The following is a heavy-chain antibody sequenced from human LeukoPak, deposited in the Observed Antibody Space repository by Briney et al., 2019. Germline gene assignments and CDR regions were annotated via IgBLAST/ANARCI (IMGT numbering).Heavy chain of an antibody. CDR2: IYYSGST. J-gene: IGHJ4*02. Sequence: SETLSLTCTVSGGSISSYYWSWIRQPPGKGLEWIGYIYYSGSTNYNPSLKSRVNISVDTSKNQFSLKLSSVTAADTAVYYCARDPYGSGSYWGQGTLVTVSS. V-gene: IGHV4-59*01. CDR3: ARDPYGSGSY. D-gene: IGHD3-10*01. CDR1: GGSISSYY.